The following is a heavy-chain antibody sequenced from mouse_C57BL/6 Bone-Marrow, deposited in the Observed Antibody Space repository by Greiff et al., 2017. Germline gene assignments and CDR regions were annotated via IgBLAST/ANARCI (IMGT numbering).Heavy chain of an antibody. J-gene: IGHJ2*01. CDR1: GFTFSSYG. CDR2: ISSGGSYT. CDR3: ARHLDY. V-gene: IGHV5-6*01. Sequence: EVQGVESGGDLVKPGGSLKLSCAASGFTFSSYGMSWVRPTPDKRLEWVATISSGGSYTYYPDSVKGRFTISRDNAKNTLYLQMSSLKSEDTAMYYCARHLDYWGQGTTLPVSS.